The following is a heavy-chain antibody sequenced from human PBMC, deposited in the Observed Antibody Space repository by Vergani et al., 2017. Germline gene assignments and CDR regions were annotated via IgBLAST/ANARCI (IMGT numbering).Heavy chain of an antibody. V-gene: IGHV4-31*03. CDR1: GGSISSGGYY. Sequence: QVQLQESGPGLVKPSQTLSLTCTVSGGSISSGGYYWSWIRQHPGKGLEWIGYIYYSGSTYYNPSLKSRVTISVDTSKNQFSLKLSSVTAAYTAVYYCARAPSPKYYYYYYMDVWGKGTTVTVSS. CDR3: ARAPSPKYYYYYYMDV. J-gene: IGHJ6*03. CDR2: IYYSGST.